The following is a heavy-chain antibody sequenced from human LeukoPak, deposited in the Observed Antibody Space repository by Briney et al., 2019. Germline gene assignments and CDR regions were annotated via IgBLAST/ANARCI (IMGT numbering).Heavy chain of an antibody. V-gene: IGHV4-39*07. CDR1: GGSISSISYY. Sequence: SETLSLTCTVSGGSISSISYYWGWIRQPPGKGLEWIGHIYYSDSTFYNPSLKSRVTISVDTSKNQFSLKLRSVTAADTAMFYCARLYGNFQNYYDYWGQGTLVAVSS. D-gene: IGHD1-7*01. CDR3: ARLYGNFQNYYDY. J-gene: IGHJ4*02. CDR2: IYYSDST.